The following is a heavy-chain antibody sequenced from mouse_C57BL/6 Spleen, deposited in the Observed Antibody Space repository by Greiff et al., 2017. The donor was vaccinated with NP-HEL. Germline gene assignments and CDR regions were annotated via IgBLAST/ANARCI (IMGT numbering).Heavy chain of an antibody. CDR1: GFTFSDYY. CDR3: ARGGTYYGSFFDY. D-gene: IGHD1-1*01. J-gene: IGHJ2*01. Sequence: EVHLVESEGGLVQPGSSMKLSCTASGFTFSDYYMAWVRQVPEKGLEWVANINYDGSSTYYLDSLKSRFIISRDNAKNILYLQMSSLKSEDTATYYCARGGTYYGSFFDYWGQGTTLTVSS. CDR2: INYDGSST. V-gene: IGHV5-16*01.